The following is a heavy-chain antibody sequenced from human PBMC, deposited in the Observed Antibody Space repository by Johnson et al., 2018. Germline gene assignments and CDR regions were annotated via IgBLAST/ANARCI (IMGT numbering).Heavy chain of an antibody. J-gene: IGHJ3*02. CDR2: IYYSGSS. CDR1: GGSISSYY. D-gene: IGHD3-16*01. V-gene: IGHV4-59*01. Sequence: QVQLQESGPGLVKPSETLSLTCTVSGGSISSYYWSWIRQPPGKGLEWIGYIYYSGSSNYNPSLKSRVTISVDTSKNQFSLNLSSVTGAGTAVYYGSRYDYVWGSHDAFDIWGQGTMVTGSS. CDR3: SRYDYVWGSHDAFDI.